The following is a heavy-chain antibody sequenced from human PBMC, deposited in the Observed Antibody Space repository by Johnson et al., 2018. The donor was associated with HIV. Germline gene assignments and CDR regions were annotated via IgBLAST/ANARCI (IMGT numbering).Heavy chain of an antibody. J-gene: IGHJ3*02. V-gene: IGHV3-30*18. CDR2: ISYDGSNK. Sequence: VQLVESGGGLVKPGGSLRLSCAASGFTFSSYGMDWVRQAPGQGLEWVAAISYDGSNKYYADSVKGRFTISRDNSKNTLYLQMNSLRAEDTAVYYCAKDKDAFDIWGQGTMVTVSS. CDR3: AKDKDAFDI. CDR1: GFTFSSYG.